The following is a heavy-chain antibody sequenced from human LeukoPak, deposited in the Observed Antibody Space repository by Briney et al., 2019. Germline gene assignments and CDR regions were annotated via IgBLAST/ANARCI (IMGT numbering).Heavy chain of an antibody. J-gene: IGHJ6*03. CDR2: MNPNSGNT. CDR3: ARSVAGSYYYYMDV. V-gene: IGHV1-8*02. D-gene: IGHD6-19*01. CDR1: GYSFTSYG. Sequence: ASVKVSCKASGYSFTSYGISWVRQAPGQGLEWMGWMNPNSGNTGYAQKFQGRVTMTRNTSISTAYMELSSLRSEDTAVYYCARSVAGSYYYYMDVWGKGTTVTVSS.